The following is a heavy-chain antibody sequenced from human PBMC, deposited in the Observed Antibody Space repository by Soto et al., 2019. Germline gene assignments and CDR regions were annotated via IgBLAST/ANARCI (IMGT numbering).Heavy chain of an antibody. V-gene: IGHV1-69*01. J-gene: IGHJ6*02. D-gene: IGHD6-13*01. CDR1: GGTFSSYA. CDR3: ARVNGSSWYGYYYYGMDV. CDR2: IIPIFGTA. Sequence: QVQLVQSGAEVKKPGSSVKVSCKASGGTFSSYAISWVRQAPGQGLEWMGGIIPIFGTANYAQKFQGRVTITADESTSTSYMERSSLRSEDTAVYYCARVNGSSWYGYYYYGMDVWGQGTTVTVSS.